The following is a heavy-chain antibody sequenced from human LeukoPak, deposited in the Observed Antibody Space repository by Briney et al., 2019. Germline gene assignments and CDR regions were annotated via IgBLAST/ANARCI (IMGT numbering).Heavy chain of an antibody. Sequence: GGSLRLSCAASAFTVSSYYMSWVRQAPGKGLEWVSVIYSGGSTYYADSVKGRFTISRDNSKNTLYLQMNSLRAEDTAVYYCARLRWYLFDYWGQGTLVTVSS. J-gene: IGHJ4*02. CDR3: ARLRWYLFDY. CDR2: IYSGGST. CDR1: AFTVSSYY. V-gene: IGHV3-53*01. D-gene: IGHD4-23*01.